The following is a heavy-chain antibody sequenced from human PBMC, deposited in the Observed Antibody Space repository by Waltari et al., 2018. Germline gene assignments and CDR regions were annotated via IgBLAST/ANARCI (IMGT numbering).Heavy chain of an antibody. J-gene: IGHJ4*02. D-gene: IGHD3-9*01. V-gene: IGHV3-48*01. Sequence: EVQLVESGGGLVQPGGSLRLSCAASGFTFSSYSMTWVRQAPGKGLEWVSYISSSSSTIYYADSVKGRFTISRDNAKNSLYLQMNSLRAEDTAVYYCAREYYDILTGYPEGYWGQGTLVTVSS. CDR2: ISSSSSTI. CDR3: AREYYDILTGYPEGY. CDR1: GFTFSSYS.